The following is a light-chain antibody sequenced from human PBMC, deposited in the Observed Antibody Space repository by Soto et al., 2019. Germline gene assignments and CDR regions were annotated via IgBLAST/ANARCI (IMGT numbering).Light chain of an antibody. CDR3: QQYGSSQWT. Sequence: EIVMTQSPATLSVSPGERATLSCRASQSVSRKLAWYQQTRGQAPRLLIYGASTRATGVPARFSGSGSGTDFTLTISRLEPEDFAVYYCQQYGSSQWTFGQGTKVDIK. CDR1: QSVSRK. V-gene: IGKV3-15*01. J-gene: IGKJ1*01. CDR2: GAS.